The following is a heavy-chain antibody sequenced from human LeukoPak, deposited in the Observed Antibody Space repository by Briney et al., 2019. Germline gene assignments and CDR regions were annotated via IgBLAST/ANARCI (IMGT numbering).Heavy chain of an antibody. CDR2: ISSSSDYI. Sequence: GGSLRLSCAASGFTFNNYIMNWVRQAPGKGLEWVSSISSSSDYIYYADSVKGRFTISRDNAKNSLYLQMNSLRAEDTAVYYCAMIPYSGSYASRSGFDYWGQGTLVTVSS. CDR1: GFTFNNYI. J-gene: IGHJ4*02. D-gene: IGHD1-26*01. V-gene: IGHV3-21*01. CDR3: AMIPYSGSYASRSGFDY.